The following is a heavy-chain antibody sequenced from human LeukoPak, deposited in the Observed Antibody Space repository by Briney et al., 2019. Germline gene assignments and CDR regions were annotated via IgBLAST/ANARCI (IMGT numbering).Heavy chain of an antibody. Sequence: SETLSLTCAVSGGSFSGYYWTWIRQPPGKGLEWIGEINHSGSANYNPSLKSRATISLDTSKNQFSLKLSSVTAADTAVYYCARHMSAMVTNYYYYGMDVWGQGTTVTVSS. V-gene: IGHV4-34*01. CDR2: INHSGSA. CDR1: GGSFSGYY. D-gene: IGHD5-18*01. J-gene: IGHJ6*02. CDR3: ARHMSAMVTNYYYYGMDV.